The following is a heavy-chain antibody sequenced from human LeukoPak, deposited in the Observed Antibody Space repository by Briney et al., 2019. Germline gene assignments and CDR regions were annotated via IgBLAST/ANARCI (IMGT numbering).Heavy chain of an antibody. V-gene: IGHV3-23*01. D-gene: IGHD2-2*01. J-gene: IGHJ4*02. CDR3: AKDRGGDIVVVPAAIKYYFDY. CDR1: GFTFSSYA. Sequence: GGSLRLSCAASGFTFSSYAMSWVRQAPGKGLEWVSTISGSGGSTYYAGSVKGRFTISRDNSKNTLYLQMNSLRAEDTAVYYCAKDRGGDIVVVPAAIKYYFDYWGQGTLVTVSS. CDR2: ISGSGGST.